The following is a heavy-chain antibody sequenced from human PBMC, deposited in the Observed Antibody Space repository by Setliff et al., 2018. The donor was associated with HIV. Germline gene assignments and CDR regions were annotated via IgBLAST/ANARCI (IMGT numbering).Heavy chain of an antibody. CDR3: ARHRDPPGSRWIYYYYYMDL. CDR1: GGSFSGYY. D-gene: IGHD6-13*01. V-gene: IGHV4-34*01. Sequence: SETLSLTCAVYGGSFSGYYWSWIRQPPGKGLEWIGEINHSGSTNYNPSLKSRVTISVDTSKNQVSLRLSSVTAADAGVYYCARHRDPPGSRWIYYYYYMDLWGEGTTVTVSS. J-gene: IGHJ6*03. CDR2: INHSGST.